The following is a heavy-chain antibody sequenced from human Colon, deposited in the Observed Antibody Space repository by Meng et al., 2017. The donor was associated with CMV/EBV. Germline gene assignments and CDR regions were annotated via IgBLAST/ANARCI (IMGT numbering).Heavy chain of an antibody. CDR1: FSTHA. Sequence: FSTHAMSWVRRAPAAALQWVSGIRGESDTNPHTTLYGYSVRGRFLISGDDSKNTLYLQMNSLRAEDTAIYYCAKDLLPGESGVEWPWGQGTLVTVSS. D-gene: IGHD2-15*01. V-gene: IGHV3-23*01. CDR2: IRGESDTNP. CDR3: AKDLLPGESGVEWP. J-gene: IGHJ5*02.